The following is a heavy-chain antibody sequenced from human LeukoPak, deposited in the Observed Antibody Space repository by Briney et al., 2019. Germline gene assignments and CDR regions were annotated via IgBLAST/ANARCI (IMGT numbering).Heavy chain of an antibody. CDR3: ARDRYSYGF. CDR2: ISYSGST. J-gene: IGHJ4*02. D-gene: IGHD5-18*01. V-gene: IGHV4-59*01. Sequence: SETLSLTCTVSGGFISTYYWSWIRQPPGKGLEGIGFISYSGSTYHNPSLKRRVTMSVDTSKNQFSLNLRSVTAADTAVYYCARDRYSYGFWGQGILVTVSS. CDR1: GGFISTYY.